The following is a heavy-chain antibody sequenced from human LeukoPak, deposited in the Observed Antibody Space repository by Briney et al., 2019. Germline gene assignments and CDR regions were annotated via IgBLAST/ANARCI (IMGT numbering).Heavy chain of an antibody. J-gene: IGHJ4*02. V-gene: IGHV3-30-3*02. CDR3: AKDLGGLRYYFDY. D-gene: IGHD3-16*01. CDR1: GFTFSSYA. Sequence: GRSLRLSCAASGFTFSSYAMNWVRQAPGKGLEWVAVISYDGSTTYYADSVKGRFTISRDNSKNTLYLQMNSLRAEDTAVYYCAKDLGGLRYYFDYWGQGTLVTVSS. CDR2: ISYDGSTT.